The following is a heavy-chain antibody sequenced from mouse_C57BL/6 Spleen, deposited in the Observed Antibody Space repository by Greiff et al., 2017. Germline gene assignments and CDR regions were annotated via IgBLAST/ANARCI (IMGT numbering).Heavy chain of an antibody. Sequence: EVKLMESGEGLVKPGGSLKLSCAASGFTFSSYAMSWVRQTPEKRLEWVAYISSGGDYIYYADTVKGRFTISRDNARNTLYLQMSSLKSEDTAMYYCTRNRDGGDAMDYWGQGTSVTVSS. J-gene: IGHJ4*01. CDR1: GFTFSSYA. D-gene: IGHD4-1*01. CDR3: TRNRDGGDAMDY. CDR2: ISSGGDYI. V-gene: IGHV5-9-1*02.